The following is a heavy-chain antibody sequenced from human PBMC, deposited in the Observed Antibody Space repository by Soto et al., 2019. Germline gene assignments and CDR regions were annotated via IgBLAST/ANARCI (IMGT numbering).Heavy chain of an antibody. CDR2: ISAYTGNT. D-gene: IGHD1-26*01. CDR1: GYTFTSYG. Sequence: VQLVQSGAEVKKPGASVKVSCKASGYTFTSYGISWVRQAPGQGLEWLGWISAYTGNTNYAQKLQGRVTITTDTSTSTAYMELRSLRSDDTAVYYCARDPGAWELPNWFDPWGQGTLVTVSS. V-gene: IGHV1-18*01. CDR3: ARDPGAWELPNWFDP. J-gene: IGHJ5*02.